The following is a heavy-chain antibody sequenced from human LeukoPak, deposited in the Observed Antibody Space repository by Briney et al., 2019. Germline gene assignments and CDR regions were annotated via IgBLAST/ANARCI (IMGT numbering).Heavy chain of an antibody. CDR1: GFTFSSFW. Sequence: GGSLRLSCAASGFTFSSFWMSWVRQAPGKGLEWVANIKQDGSEKYYVDSVKGRFTISRDNAKNSLYLQMNSLRAEDTAVYYCARGKASSSWYAWDYWGQGTLVTVSS. V-gene: IGHV3-7*01. J-gene: IGHJ4*02. CDR2: IKQDGSEK. CDR3: ARGKASSSWYAWDY. D-gene: IGHD6-13*01.